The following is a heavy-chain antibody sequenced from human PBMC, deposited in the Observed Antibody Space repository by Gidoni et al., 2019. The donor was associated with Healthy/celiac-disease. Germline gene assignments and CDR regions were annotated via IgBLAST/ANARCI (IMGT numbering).Heavy chain of an antibody. CDR1: GFTFSSYC. V-gene: IGHV3-33*01. D-gene: IGHD3-3*01. Sequence: QVQLVASGGGVVQLGRSLRLSCAASGFTFSSYCMHWVRQAPGKGLEWVAVIWYDGSNKYYADSVKGRFTISRDNSKNTLYLQMNSLRAEDTAVYYCARGDYYDFWSGYETGGGWDYWGQGTLVTVSS. CDR3: ARGDYYDFWSGYETGGGWDY. J-gene: IGHJ4*02. CDR2: IWYDGSNK.